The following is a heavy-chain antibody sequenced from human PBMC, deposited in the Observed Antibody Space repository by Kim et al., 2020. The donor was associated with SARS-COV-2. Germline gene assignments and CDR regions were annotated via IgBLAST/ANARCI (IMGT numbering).Heavy chain of an antibody. CDR1: GGSVSSGSYF. CDR3: ARFGDYRGFY. CDR2: FHYTGRT. Sequence: SETLSLTCTVSGGSVSSGSYFWSWIRQPPGKALEWIGHFHYTGRTDYNPSLKSRVSISVDTSKNQFSLKLTSVTAADTAVYYCARFGDYRGFYWGQGSLV. J-gene: IGHJ4*02. D-gene: IGHD5-12*01. V-gene: IGHV4-61*01.